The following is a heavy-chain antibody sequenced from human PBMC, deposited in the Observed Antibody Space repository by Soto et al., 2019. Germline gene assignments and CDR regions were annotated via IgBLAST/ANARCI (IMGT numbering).Heavy chain of an antibody. D-gene: IGHD2-15*01. J-gene: IGHJ4*02. CDR2: INHSGST. CDR1: GGSFSGYY. V-gene: IGHV4-34*01. CDR3: ARAEVLYCSGGSCSGDYFDY. Sequence: SETLSLTCAVYGGSFSGYYWSWIRQPPGKGLEWIGEINHSGSTNYNPSLKSRVTISVDTSKNQFSLKLSSVTAADTAVYYCARAEVLYCSGGSCSGDYFDYWGQGTLVTVSS.